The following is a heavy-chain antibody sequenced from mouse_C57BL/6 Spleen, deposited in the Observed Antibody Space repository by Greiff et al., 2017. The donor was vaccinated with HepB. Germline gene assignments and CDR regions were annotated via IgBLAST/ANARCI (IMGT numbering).Heavy chain of an antibody. J-gene: IGHJ2*01. CDR3: ARHTQFCFDY. V-gene: IGHV5-17*01. CDR1: GFTFSDYG. CDR2: ISSGSSTI. Sequence: EVKLMESGGGLVKPGGSLKLSCAASGFTFSDYGMHWVRQAPEKGLEWVAYISSGSSTIYYADTVKGRFTISRDNAKNTLFLQMTSLRSEDTAMYYCARHTQFCFDYWGQGTTLTVSS.